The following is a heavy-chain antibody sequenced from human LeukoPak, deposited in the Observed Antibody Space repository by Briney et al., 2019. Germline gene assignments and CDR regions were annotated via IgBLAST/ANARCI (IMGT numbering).Heavy chain of an antibody. CDR2: INPKSGGT. CDR1: GYTFIYYY. CDR3: ARGGAWGDREVDY. D-gene: IGHD3-16*01. J-gene: IGHJ4*02. Sequence: GASVKVSCKAAGYTFIYYYMHWVRQAPGQGLEWMGWINPKSGGTNYAQKFQGRVTMTRDTSISTVYMDLKWVMPDDTAVYYCARGGAWGDREVDYWGQGSLVTVSS. V-gene: IGHV1-2*02.